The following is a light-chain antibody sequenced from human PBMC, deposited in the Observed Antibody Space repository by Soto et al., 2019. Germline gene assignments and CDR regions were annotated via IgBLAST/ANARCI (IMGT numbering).Light chain of an antibody. CDR1: SSDVGAYNF. J-gene: IGLJ3*02. CDR3: TSYAGSNNLV. CDR2: EVT. V-gene: IGLV2-8*01. Sequence: QSALTQPASVSGSPGQSITISCTGTSSDVGAYNFVSWYQHHPGRAPKLIIYEVTIRPSGVPDRFSGSKSGNTASLTVSGLQAEDEADYYCTSYAGSNNLVFAGGTKLTVL.